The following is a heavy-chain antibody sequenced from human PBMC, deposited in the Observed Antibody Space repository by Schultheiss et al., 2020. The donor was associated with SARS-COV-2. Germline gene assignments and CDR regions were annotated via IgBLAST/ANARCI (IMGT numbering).Heavy chain of an antibody. CDR1: GGSISSSNW. D-gene: IGHD6-13*01. CDR3: ARTPMRAADKSGWFDP. J-gene: IGHJ5*02. CDR2: IYHSGST. V-gene: IGHV4-4*02. Sequence: SETLSLTCAVSGGSISSSNWWSWVRQPPGKGLEWIGEIYHSGSTNYNPSLKSRVTISVDKSKNQFSLKLSSVTAADTAVYYCARTPMRAADKSGWFDPWGQGTLVTVSS.